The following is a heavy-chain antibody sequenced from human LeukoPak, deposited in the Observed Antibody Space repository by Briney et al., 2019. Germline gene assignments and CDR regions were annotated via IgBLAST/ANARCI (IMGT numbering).Heavy chain of an antibody. D-gene: IGHD3-3*01. J-gene: IGHJ4*02. CDR3: ARDHDFWSGYYPYFDY. V-gene: IGHV3-7*01. CDR2: IKQDGSEK. CDR1: GFTFSSYW. Sequence: GGSLRLSCAASGFTFSSYWMSWVRQAPGKGLEWVANIKQDGSEKYYVDSVKGRFTISRDNAKISLYLQMNSLRAEDTAVYYCARDHDFWSGYYPYFDYWGQGTLVTVSS.